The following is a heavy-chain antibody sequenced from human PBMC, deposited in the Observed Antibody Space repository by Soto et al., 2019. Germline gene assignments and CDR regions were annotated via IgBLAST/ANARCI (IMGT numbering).Heavy chain of an antibody. CDR2: ISGSGGST. J-gene: IGHJ4*02. Sequence: EVQLLESGGGLVQPGGSLRLSCAASGFTFSSYAMSWVRQAPGKGLEWVSAISGSGGSTYYADSVKGRFTISRDNSKNTLYLQMNSLRAEDTAVYYCAKSIRLGGYCSGGSCYSGNYWGQGTLVTVSS. CDR3: AKSIRLGGYCSGGSCYSGNY. V-gene: IGHV3-23*01. CDR1: GFTFSSYA. D-gene: IGHD2-15*01.